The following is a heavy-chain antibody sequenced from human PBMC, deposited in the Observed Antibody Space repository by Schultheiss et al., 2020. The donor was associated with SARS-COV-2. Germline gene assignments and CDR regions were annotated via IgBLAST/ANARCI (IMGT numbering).Heavy chain of an antibody. D-gene: IGHD6-19*01. CDR1: GYTFTSYA. Sequence: ASVKVSCKASGYTFTSYAMNWVRQAPGQGLEWMGWISAYNGNTNYAQKLQGRVTMTTDTSTSTAYMELRSLRSDDTAVYYCARVRSSGWYLSGEDYWGQGTLGTVSS. CDR2: ISAYNGNT. CDR3: ARVRSSGWYLSGEDY. V-gene: IGHV1-18*01. J-gene: IGHJ4*02.